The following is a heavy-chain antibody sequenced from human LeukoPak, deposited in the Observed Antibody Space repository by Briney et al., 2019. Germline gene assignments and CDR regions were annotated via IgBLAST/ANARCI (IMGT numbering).Heavy chain of an antibody. CDR1: GYTFTGYY. CDR2: INPNSGGT. Sequence: ASVKVSCKASGYTFTGYYMHWVRQAPGQGLEWMGWINPNSGGTNYAQKFQGRVTMTRNTSISTAYMELSSLRSEDTAVYYCARLVITTGDYYFDYWGQGTLVTVSS. V-gene: IGHV1-2*02. CDR3: ARLVITTGDYYFDY. J-gene: IGHJ4*02. D-gene: IGHD3-22*01.